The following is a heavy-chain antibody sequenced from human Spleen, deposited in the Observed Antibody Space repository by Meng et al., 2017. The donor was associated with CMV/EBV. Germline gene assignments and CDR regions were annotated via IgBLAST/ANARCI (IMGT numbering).Heavy chain of an antibody. Sequence: GESLKISCAASGFTFSSYSMNWVRQAPGKGLEWVSSISSSSSYIYYADSVKGRFTISRDNAKNSLYLQMNSLRAEDTAVYYCARQGSSGWSSDYYGMDVWGQGTTVTVSS. CDR3: ARQGSSGWSSDYYGMDV. CDR2: ISSSSSYI. D-gene: IGHD6-19*01. V-gene: IGHV3-21*01. J-gene: IGHJ6*02. CDR1: GFTFSSYS.